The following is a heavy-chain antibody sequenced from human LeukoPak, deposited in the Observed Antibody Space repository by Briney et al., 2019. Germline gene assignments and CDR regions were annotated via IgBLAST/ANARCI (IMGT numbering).Heavy chain of an antibody. CDR2: IYQSGNN. CDR1: GGSISSNY. Sequence: NPSETLSLTCTISGGSISSNYWGWVRQPPGKGLEYIGYIYQSGNNNYNPSLKSRVTFSEETSKNQFSLKLNSVTAADTAVYYCARFYYDSSGYQYFDYWGQGTLVTVSS. J-gene: IGHJ4*02. D-gene: IGHD3-22*01. V-gene: IGHV4-59*01. CDR3: ARFYYDSSGYQYFDY.